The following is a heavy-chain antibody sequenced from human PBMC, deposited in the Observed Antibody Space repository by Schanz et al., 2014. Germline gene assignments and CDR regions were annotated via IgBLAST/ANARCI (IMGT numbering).Heavy chain of an antibody. CDR1: GGSISSVGYY. D-gene: IGHD6-13*01. CDR3: ARAISWPDY. CDR2: IYDGGST. J-gene: IGHJ4*02. Sequence: QVQLQESGPGLVKPSQTLSLPCTVSGGSISSVGYYWSWIRQHPGKGLEWIGYIYDGGSTYYNPSLKSRVTISVDTSKNQCCLRLSSVTAADTAVYYCARAISWPDYWGQGTLVTVSS. V-gene: IGHV4-31*03.